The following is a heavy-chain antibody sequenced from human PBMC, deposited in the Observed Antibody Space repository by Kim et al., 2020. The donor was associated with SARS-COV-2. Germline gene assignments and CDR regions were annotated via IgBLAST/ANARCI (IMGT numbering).Heavy chain of an antibody. Sequence: YSADSGKGRFTISRDSSKNTLYLQMNSLGAEDTAVYYCAKDPVRVLSYFDSWGQGSLVTLSS. V-gene: IGHV3-23*01. J-gene: IGHJ4*02. CDR3: AKDPVRVLSYFDS.